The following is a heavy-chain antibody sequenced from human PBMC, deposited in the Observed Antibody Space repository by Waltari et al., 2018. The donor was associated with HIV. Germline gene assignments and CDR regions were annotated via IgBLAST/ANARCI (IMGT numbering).Heavy chain of an antibody. V-gene: IGHV1-46*01. CDR1: GYTFTSYY. J-gene: IGHJ5*02. CDR3: ATNPAKVDDYRVPWFDP. Sequence: QVQLVQSGAEVKKPGASVKVSCKASGYTFTSYYMHWVRQAPGQGLEWMGIINPSGGSTSYAQKFQGRVTMTRETSTSTVYMELSSLRAEDTAVYYCATNPAKVDDYRVPWFDPWGQGTLVTVSS. D-gene: IGHD4-17*01. CDR2: INPSGGST.